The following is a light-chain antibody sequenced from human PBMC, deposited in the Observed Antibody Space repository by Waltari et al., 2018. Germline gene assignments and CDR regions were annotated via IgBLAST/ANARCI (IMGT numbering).Light chain of an antibody. J-gene: IGLJ2*01. V-gene: IGLV3-19*01. CDR2: GKK. CDR1: SLRSYY. CDR3: NSRDSSGNHLRV. Sequence: SSELTQDPAVSVALGQTVRITCQGDSLRSYYASWYQQKPGQAPVLVIYGKKNRPTGIQDRFSGSSSGNTASLTITGAHAEDEADYYCNSRDSSGNHLRVFGGGTKLTVL.